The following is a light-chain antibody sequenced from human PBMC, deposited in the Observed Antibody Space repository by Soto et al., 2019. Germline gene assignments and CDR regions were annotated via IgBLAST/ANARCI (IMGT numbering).Light chain of an antibody. J-gene: IGLJ2*01. Sequence: SYELTQPPSVSVSPGQTASIPCSGDKLGDRFACWYQQKPGQSPVMVIYQDTRRPSGIPERFSGSNSGNTATLTISGTQAMDEADYYCQACDSSTGVVFGGGTKLTVL. CDR1: KLGDRF. V-gene: IGLV3-1*01. CDR3: QACDSSTGVV. CDR2: QDT.